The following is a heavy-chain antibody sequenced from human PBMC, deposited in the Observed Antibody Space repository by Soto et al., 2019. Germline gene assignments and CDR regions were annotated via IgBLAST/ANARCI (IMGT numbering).Heavy chain of an antibody. V-gene: IGHV3-21*06. CDR3: SGCSGGACHKNYGMDV. CDR1: GFTFSSCT. CDR2: ISPSSGHI. J-gene: IGHJ6*02. D-gene: IGHD2-15*01. Sequence: EVHLVESGGGLVKPGGSLRLSCAFSGFTFSSCTMNWVRQAPGKGLEWVSSISPSSGHIYYADSVKGRFTISRDNAKNSLFLQMNSLRVEDTAVYYCSGCSGGACHKNYGMDVWGQGTTVTVSS.